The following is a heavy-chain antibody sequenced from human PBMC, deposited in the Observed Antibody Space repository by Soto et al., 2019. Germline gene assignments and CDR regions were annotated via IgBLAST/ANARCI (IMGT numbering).Heavy chain of an antibody. Sequence: GGSLRLSCAASGFFFSSYGMSWVRQAPGKGLEWVSGIGGSGGYTSYADSVKGRFTISRDNSKNTLYLQMKSLRADDTAVYYCAKDAAMVSSTFNYFDYWGQGTLVTVSS. V-gene: IGHV3-23*01. CDR1: GFFFSSYG. D-gene: IGHD6-13*01. CDR3: AKDAAMVSSTFNYFDY. J-gene: IGHJ4*02. CDR2: IGGSGGYT.